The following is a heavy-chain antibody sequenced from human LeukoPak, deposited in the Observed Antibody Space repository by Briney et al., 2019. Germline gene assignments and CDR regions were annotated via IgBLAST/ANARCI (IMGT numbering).Heavy chain of an antibody. CDR3: ARHPYYDFWSGYRRHAHYFDY. Sequence: PSETLSLTCTVSGGSIGSSSYYWGWIRQPPGKGLEWIGSIYYSGSTYYNPSLKSRVTISVDTSKNQFSLKLSSVTAADTAVYYCARHPYYDFWSGYRRHAHYFDYWGQETLVTVSS. CDR2: IYYSGST. D-gene: IGHD3-3*01. V-gene: IGHV4-39*01. CDR1: GGSIGSSSYY. J-gene: IGHJ4*02.